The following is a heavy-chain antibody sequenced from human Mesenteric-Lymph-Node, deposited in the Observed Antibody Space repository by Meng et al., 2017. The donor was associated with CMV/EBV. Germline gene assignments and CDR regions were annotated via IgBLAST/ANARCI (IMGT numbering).Heavy chain of an antibody. CDR1: GYTFTDYF. V-gene: IGHV1-2*02. CDR3: ARGHVTGYVDP. J-gene: IGHJ5*01. D-gene: IGHD3-16*01. CDR2: INPKSGAT. Sequence: ASVKVSCKASGYTFTDYFVHWVRQAPGQGLEWMAWINPKSGATNFVQKFDGRVMLTRDTSVKTAYMELTTLTSDDTAVYYCARGHVTGYVDPWGQGTLVTVSS.